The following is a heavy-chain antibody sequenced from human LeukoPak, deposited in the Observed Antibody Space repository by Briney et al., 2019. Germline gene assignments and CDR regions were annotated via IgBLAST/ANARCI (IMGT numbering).Heavy chain of an antibody. D-gene: IGHD3-16*01. CDR1: GFTFSTHW. CDR3: ARDYVWGTFEPDF. V-gene: IGHV3-7*01. CDR2: INQDGSEK. J-gene: IGHJ4*02. Sequence: GGSLRLSCAASGFTFSTHWMSWFRQAPGQGLEWVGNINQDGSEKYYVDSLKGRFTISRDNAKNSLHLQMNSLRAEDTALYYCARDYVWGTFEPDFWGQGTLVTVSS.